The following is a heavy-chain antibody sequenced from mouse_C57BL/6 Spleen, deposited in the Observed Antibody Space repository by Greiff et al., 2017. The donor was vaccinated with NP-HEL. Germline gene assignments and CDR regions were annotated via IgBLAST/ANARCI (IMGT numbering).Heavy chain of an antibody. D-gene: IGHD3-2*02. CDR1: GYAFSSYW. V-gene: IGHV1-80*01. CDR3: ARSGIDSSGYLGYFDY. Sequence: VQLQQSGAELVKPGASVKISCKASGYAFSSYWMNWVKQRPGKGLEWIGQIYPGDGDTNYNGKFKGKATLTADKSSSTAYMQLSSLTSEDSAVYFCARSGIDSSGYLGYFDYWGQGTTLTVSS. J-gene: IGHJ2*01. CDR2: IYPGDGDT.